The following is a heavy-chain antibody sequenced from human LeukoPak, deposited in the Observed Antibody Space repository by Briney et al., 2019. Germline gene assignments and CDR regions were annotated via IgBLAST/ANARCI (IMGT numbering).Heavy chain of an antibody. CDR1: GGSISSSSYY. Sequence: PSETLSLTCTVSGGSISSSSYYWGWIRQPPGKGLEWIGSIYYSGSTYYNPSLKSRVTISVDTSKNQFSLKLSSVTAADTAVYYCARIGGWTTVVIDAFDIWGQGTMVTVSS. V-gene: IGHV4-39*07. D-gene: IGHD4-23*01. CDR3: ARIGGWTTVVIDAFDI. J-gene: IGHJ3*02. CDR2: IYYSGST.